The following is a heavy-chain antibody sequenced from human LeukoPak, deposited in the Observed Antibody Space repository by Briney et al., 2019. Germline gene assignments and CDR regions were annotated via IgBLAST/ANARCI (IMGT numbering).Heavy chain of an antibody. V-gene: IGHV3-15*01. CDR2: IKSKTDGGTT. D-gene: IGHD6-13*01. CDR1: GFTFSNAW. J-gene: IGHJ6*04. CDR3: TTDYDSRSWYDYYGMDV. Sequence: GGSLRLSCAASGFTFSNAWMSWVRQAPGKGLEWVGRIKSKTDGGTTDYAAPVKGRFTISRDDSKNTLYLQMNSLKTEDTAVYYCTTDYDSRSWYDYYGMDVWGKGTTVTVSS.